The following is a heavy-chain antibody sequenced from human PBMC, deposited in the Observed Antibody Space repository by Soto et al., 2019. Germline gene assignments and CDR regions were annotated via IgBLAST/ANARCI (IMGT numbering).Heavy chain of an antibody. Sequence: GESFTLSCAASGFIFSSYSMNWVRQAPGKGLEWFSYISSSSSTIYYADSVKGRFTISRDNAKNSLYLQMNSLRDEDTAVYYYAGMGGYCSGGSCYAYQWGQGT. J-gene: IGHJ4*02. V-gene: IGHV3-48*02. CDR2: ISSSSSTI. CDR1: GFIFSSYS. D-gene: IGHD2-15*01. CDR3: AGMGGYCSGGSCYAYQ.